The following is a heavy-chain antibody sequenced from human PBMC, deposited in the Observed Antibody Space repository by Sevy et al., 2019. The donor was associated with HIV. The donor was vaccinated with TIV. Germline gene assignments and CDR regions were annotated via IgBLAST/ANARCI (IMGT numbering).Heavy chain of an antibody. CDR2: INPNNGGT. Sequence: ASVKVSCKASGYTFTGYYVHWVRQAPGQGLEWTGWINPNNGGTYFAKKFQDSVTLTTDTSVNTAYMELRSLTFDDTAIYYCARMGDYSDSSGIYPLKFWSQGTLVTVSS. D-gene: IGHD3-22*01. V-gene: IGHV1-2*02. CDR1: GYTFTGYY. CDR3: ARMGDYSDSSGIYPLKF. J-gene: IGHJ4*02.